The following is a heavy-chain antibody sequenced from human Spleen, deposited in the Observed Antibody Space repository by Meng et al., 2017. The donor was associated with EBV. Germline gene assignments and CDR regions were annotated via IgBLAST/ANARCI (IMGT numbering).Heavy chain of an antibody. Sequence: VQLLTSGADMKKPGASVKVSCKSSGYTFTNYDINWVRQAPGQGLEWMGWMDPNTDSTGYAQKFQGRLTMTWDAAISTFYMELSSLTSADTAVYYCARGRGGFDPLDSWGQGTLVTVSS. CDR3: ARGRGGFDPLDS. J-gene: IGHJ4*02. V-gene: IGHV1-8*01. D-gene: IGHD5-12*01. CDR2: MDPNTDST. CDR1: GYTFTNYD.